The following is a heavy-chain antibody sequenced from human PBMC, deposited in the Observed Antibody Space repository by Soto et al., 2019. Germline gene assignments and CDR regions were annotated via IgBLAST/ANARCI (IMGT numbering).Heavy chain of an antibody. CDR1: GYYISSGYY. CDR2: IYHSGST. J-gene: IGHJ4*02. CDR3: ARGGPIPTWYFDG. D-gene: IGHD1-26*01. Sequence: SSATLSPTCAVSGYYISSGYYWGWIRQPPGKGLEWIGSIYHSGSTYYNPALKSRVTISVDTSKNQFSLKLSPVTAADPAVYYCARGGPIPTWYFDGWGQGTLI. V-gene: IGHV4-38-2*01.